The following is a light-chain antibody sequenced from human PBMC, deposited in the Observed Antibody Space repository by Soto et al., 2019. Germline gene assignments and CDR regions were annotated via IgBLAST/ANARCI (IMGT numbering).Light chain of an antibody. CDR2: SNN. Sequence: QSVLTQPPSASGTPGQRVTISCSGSSSNIGSNTVNWYQQLPGTAPKLLIHSNNQRHSGVPDRFSDSKSGTSASLAISGLQSEYEADYYCAAWDDRLNGPVFGGGTKLTVL. CDR1: SSNIGSNT. V-gene: IGLV1-44*01. J-gene: IGLJ2*01. CDR3: AAWDDRLNGPV.